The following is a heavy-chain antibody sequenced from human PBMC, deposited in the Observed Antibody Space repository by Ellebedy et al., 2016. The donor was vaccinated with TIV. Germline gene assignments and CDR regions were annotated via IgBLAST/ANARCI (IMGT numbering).Heavy chain of an antibody. D-gene: IGHD3-22*01. V-gene: IGHV3-74*01. CDR3: ARSGNYYDSSGYSY. CDR2: IDSDGSNT. CDR1: GFIFSSYW. Sequence: PGGSLRLSCAASGFIFSSYWMHWVRQAPGKGLMWVSRIDSDGSNTGYADIVKGRFTIARDNAKNTLYLQMNRLRAEDTAVYYCARSGNYYDSSGYSYWGQGTLVTVSS. J-gene: IGHJ4*02.